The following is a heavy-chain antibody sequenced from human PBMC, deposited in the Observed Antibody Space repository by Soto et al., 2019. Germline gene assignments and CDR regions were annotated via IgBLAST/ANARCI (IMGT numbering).Heavy chain of an antibody. J-gene: IGHJ6*02. Sequence: CSRCIRKKQGKGLEWMGRIDPSDSYTNYSPSFQGHVTISADKSISTAYLQWSSLKASDTAMYYCASRDIVVVPAQDYYYGMDVWGQGTTVTVSS. CDR3: ASRDIVVVPAQDYYYGMDV. CDR1: C. V-gene: IGHV5-10-1*01. D-gene: IGHD2-2*01. CDR2: IDPSDSYT.